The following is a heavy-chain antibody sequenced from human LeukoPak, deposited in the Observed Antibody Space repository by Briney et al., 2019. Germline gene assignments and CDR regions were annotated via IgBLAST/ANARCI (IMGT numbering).Heavy chain of an antibody. J-gene: IGHJ4*02. CDR1: GFTVSSNY. V-gene: IGHV3-66*01. CDR3: ARDTSYSSGWYDY. D-gene: IGHD6-19*01. CDR2: IYSSGST. Sequence: PGGSLRLSCAASGFTVSSNYMSWVRQAPGKGLEWVSVIYSSGSTYYADSVKGRFTISRDNSKNTLYLQMNSLRAEDTAVYYCARDTSYSSGWYDYWGQGTLVTVSS.